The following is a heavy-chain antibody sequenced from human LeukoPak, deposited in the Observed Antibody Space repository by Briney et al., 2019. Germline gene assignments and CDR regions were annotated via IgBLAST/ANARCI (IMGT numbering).Heavy chain of an antibody. CDR2: IYYSGST. J-gene: IGHJ5*02. D-gene: IGHD3-22*01. Sequence: SETLSLTCTVSGGSINTYYWSWIRQPPGKGLEWIGYIYYSGSTNYNPSLKSRVTLSMDTSKNQFSLKLSSVTAADTAVYYCARVRPTYYYDSSGSPTNWFDPWGQGTLVTVSS. CDR1: GGSINTYY. V-gene: IGHV4-59*12. CDR3: ARVRPTYYYDSSGSPTNWFDP.